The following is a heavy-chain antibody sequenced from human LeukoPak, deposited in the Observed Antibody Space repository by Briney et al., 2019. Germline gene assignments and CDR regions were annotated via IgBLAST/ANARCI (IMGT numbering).Heavy chain of an antibody. J-gene: IGHJ4*02. V-gene: IGHV3-23*01. CDR1: GFTFSSYA. Sequence: PGGSLRLSCAASGFTFSSYAMSWVRQAPGKGLEWVSAISGSGGSTYYADSVKGRFTISRDNSKNTLYLQMNSLRAEDTAVYSCANRDIVVVVAATDDYWGQGTLVTVSS. D-gene: IGHD2-15*01. CDR3: ANRDIVVVVAATDDY. CDR2: ISGSGGST.